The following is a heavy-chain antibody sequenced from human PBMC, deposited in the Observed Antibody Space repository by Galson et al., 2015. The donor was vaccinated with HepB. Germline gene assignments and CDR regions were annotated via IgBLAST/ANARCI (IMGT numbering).Heavy chain of an antibody. J-gene: IGHJ4*02. CDR3: AHKGPKWVTSGWFFFDY. CDR1: ELSLSTTEVG. Sequence: PALVKPTQTLTLTCTFSELSLSTTEVGVGWIRQPPGKALEWLALIFWDDDMRYSPSLKSRLTITKDTSKNQVVLTMTNMDPLDTATYYCAHKGPKWVTSGWFFFDYWGQGTLVTVSS. V-gene: IGHV2-5*02. CDR2: IFWDDDM. D-gene: IGHD6-19*01.